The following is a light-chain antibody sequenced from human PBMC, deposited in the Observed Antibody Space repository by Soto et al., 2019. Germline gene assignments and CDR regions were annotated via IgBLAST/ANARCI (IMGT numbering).Light chain of an antibody. CDR1: QSVSSSY. J-gene: IGKJ1*01. CDR2: GAS. V-gene: IGKV3-20*01. Sequence: EIVLTQSPGTLSLSPGERATLSCRASQSVSSSYLAWYQQKPGQAPRLLIYGASSRATGIPDRFSGSGSGTDLTLTISRLEPEDFAVYYCQQYGNSPGTFGPGTKVEIK. CDR3: QQYGNSPGT.